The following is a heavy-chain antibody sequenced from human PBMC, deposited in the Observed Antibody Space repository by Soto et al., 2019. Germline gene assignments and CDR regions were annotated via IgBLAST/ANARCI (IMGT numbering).Heavy chain of an antibody. V-gene: IGHV4-30-4*01. D-gene: IGHD1-1*01. J-gene: IGHJ6*02. CDR1: GGSISSADYY. CDR2: IFYSGTT. CDR3: ARDLWVEPELYYYGMDV. Sequence: SETLSLTCAVSGGSISSADYYWSWIRQTPGKGLEWIGHIFYSGTTYYNPSLKSRLTISVDTSKNHFSLRLTSVTAADTAVYYCARDLWVEPELYYYGMDVWGQGTTVTVSS.